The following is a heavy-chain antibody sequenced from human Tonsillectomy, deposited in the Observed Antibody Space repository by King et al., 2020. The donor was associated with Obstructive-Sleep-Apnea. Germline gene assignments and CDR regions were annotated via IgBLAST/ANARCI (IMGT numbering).Heavy chain of an antibody. V-gene: IGHV1-69*09. CDR3: ARTAVGDIVVVPALGYFQH. CDR1: GGTFSSYA. D-gene: IGHD2-2*01. Sequence: VQLVQSGAEVKKPGSSVKVSCKASGGTFSSYAISWVRQAPGQGLEWMGGIIPILGIANYAQKFQGRVTITADKSTSTAYMELSSLRSEDTAVYYCARTAVGDIVVVPALGYFQHWGQGTLVTVSS. J-gene: IGHJ1*01. CDR2: IIPILGIA.